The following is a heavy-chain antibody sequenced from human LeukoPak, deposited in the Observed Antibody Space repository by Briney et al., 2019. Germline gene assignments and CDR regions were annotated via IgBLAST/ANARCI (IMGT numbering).Heavy chain of an antibody. J-gene: IGHJ4*02. CDR1: GFTVSSNY. CDR2: IYSGGST. D-gene: IGHD6-13*01. V-gene: IGHV3-53*01. CDR3: ASTGYSSSWLDH. Sequence: GGSLRLSCAASGFTVSSNYMSWVRQAPGKGLEWVSVIYSGGSTYYADSVKGRFTISRDNSKNTLYLQMNSLRAEDTAVYYCASTGYSSSWLDHWGQGTLVTVSS.